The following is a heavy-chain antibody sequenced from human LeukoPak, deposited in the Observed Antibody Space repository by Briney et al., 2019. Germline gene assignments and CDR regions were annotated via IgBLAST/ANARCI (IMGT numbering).Heavy chain of an antibody. Sequence: KTSETLSLTCTVSGGSISSYYWSWIRQPPGKGLESIGYIYYSGSANYNPSLKSRVTISVDTSKNQFSLKLSSVTAADTAVYYCARKWFGELLGWFDPWGQGTVVTVSS. V-gene: IGHV4-59*08. CDR1: GGSISSYY. J-gene: IGHJ5*02. D-gene: IGHD3-10*01. CDR3: ARKWFGELLGWFDP. CDR2: IYYSGSA.